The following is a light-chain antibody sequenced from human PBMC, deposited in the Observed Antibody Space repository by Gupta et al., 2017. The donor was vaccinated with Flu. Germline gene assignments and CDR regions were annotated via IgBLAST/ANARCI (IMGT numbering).Light chain of an antibody. J-gene: IGLJ1*01. CDR1: NIGIKH. Sequence: SYDLTQPLSVSVALGQTAKIPCGADNIGIKHVHWYQQKPGQAPVLVIYRDTNRPSGIPERFSGSNSGNTATLTISRAQAGDEAAHYCQVWDRSTYVFGAGTKVTVL. CDR2: RDT. CDR3: QVWDRSTYV. V-gene: IGLV3-9*01.